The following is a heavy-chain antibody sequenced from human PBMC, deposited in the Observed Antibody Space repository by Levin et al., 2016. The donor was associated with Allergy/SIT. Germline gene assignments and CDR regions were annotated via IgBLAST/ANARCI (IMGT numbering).Heavy chain of an antibody. D-gene: IGHD5-18*01. V-gene: IGHV3-23*01. Sequence: GESLKISCAASGFTFSSYAMSWVRQAPGKGLEWVSAISGSGGSTYYADSVKGRFTISRDNSKNTLYLQMNSLRAEDTAVYYCAKEGSYTAMVIPHYYYYGMDVWGQGTTVTVSS. CDR2: ISGSGGST. J-gene: IGHJ6*02. CDR1: GFTFSSYA. CDR3: AKEGSYTAMVIPHYYYYGMDV.